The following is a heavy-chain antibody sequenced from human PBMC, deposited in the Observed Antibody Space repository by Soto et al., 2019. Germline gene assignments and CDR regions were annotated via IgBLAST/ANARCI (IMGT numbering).Heavy chain of an antibody. Sequence: EVQLLESGGGLVQPGGSLRLSCAASGFTFSSYAMSWVRQAPGKGLEWVSAISGSGGSTYYADSVKGRFTISRDNSKNTLYLQMNSLRAEDTAVYYCAKVGEGVVVVAADFDYWGQGTLVTVSS. J-gene: IGHJ4*02. D-gene: IGHD2-15*01. V-gene: IGHV3-23*01. CDR2: ISGSGGST. CDR3: AKVGEGVVVVAADFDY. CDR1: GFTFSSYA.